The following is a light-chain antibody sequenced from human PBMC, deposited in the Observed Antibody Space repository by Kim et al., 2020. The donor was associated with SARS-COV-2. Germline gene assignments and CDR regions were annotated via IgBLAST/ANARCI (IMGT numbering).Light chain of an antibody. CDR3: LQDYNYPWT. Sequence: ASVGYRITITCRASQGIRNDLGWYQQKPGKAPKLLIYAASTLQSGVASRFSGSGSGTDFTLTISSLQPEDFATYYCLQDYNYPWTFGQGTKVDIK. CDR2: AAS. CDR1: QGIRND. V-gene: IGKV1-6*01. J-gene: IGKJ1*01.